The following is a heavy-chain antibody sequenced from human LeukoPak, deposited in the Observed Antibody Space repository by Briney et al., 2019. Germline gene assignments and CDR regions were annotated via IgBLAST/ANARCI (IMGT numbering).Heavy chain of an antibody. Sequence: PSETLSLTCIVSGGSISSSSYYWGWIRQPPGKGLEWIGSIYYSGSTYYNPSLKSRVTISVDTSKNQFSLKLSSVTAADTAVYYCARSSIVGATDYFDYWGQGTLVTVSS. D-gene: IGHD1-26*01. CDR1: GGSISSSSYY. J-gene: IGHJ4*02. V-gene: IGHV4-39*01. CDR3: ARSSIVGATDYFDY. CDR2: IYYSGST.